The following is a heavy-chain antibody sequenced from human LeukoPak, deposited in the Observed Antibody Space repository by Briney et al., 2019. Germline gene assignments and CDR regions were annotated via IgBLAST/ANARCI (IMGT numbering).Heavy chain of an antibody. CDR3: ARDHRGKQLWLTRPDEFDAFDI. D-gene: IGHD5-18*01. V-gene: IGHV1-46*01. CDR2: INPSAGST. Sequence: GASVNVSCKASGYTFTNYYMHWVRQAPGQGLEWMGIINPSAGSTSYAQKFQGRITVTRDTSTSTVYMELRSLRPEDTAVYYCARDHRGKQLWLTRPDEFDAFDIWGQGTMVTVSS. CDR1: GYTFTNYY. J-gene: IGHJ3*02.